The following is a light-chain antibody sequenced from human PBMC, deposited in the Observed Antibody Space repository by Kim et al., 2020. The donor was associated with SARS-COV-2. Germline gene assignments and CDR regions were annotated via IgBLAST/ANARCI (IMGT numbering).Light chain of an antibody. CDR3: HSRDNIGNLYWL. CDR2: GKT. J-gene: IGLJ3*02. Sequence: LRQTVRITCQGDSLGSFPASWHQQKPGQAPLLVIYGKTHPPSRIPARFAASTSGDKPSLPIRGAPAEDEAFYFCHSRDNIGNLYWLFGGGPQLTVL. V-gene: IGLV3-19*01. CDR1: SLGSFP.